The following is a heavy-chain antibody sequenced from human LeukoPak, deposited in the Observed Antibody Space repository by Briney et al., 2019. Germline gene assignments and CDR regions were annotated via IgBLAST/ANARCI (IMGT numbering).Heavy chain of an antibody. V-gene: IGHV3-23*01. CDR3: ARELGLGIDY. J-gene: IGHJ4*02. Sequence: GGSLRLSCAASGLTFRSFAMSWGRQAPGKGLEWVSAISASGGSIYYADSVKGRFTISRDNSKSTLYLQMNSLRAEDTAVHYCARELGLGIDYWGQGTLVTVSS. D-gene: IGHD1-26*01. CDR1: GLTFRSFA. CDR2: ISASGGSI.